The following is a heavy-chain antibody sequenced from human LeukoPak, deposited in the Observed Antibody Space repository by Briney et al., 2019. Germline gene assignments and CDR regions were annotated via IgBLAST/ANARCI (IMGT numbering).Heavy chain of an antibody. CDR1: GFTFSSYS. Sequence: GGSLRLSCAASGFTFSSYSMNWVRQAPGKGLEWVSSISSSSSYIYYADSVKGRFTIPRDNAKNSLYLQMNSLRAEDTAVYYCARGEQQLTHNAFDIWGQGTMVTVSS. D-gene: IGHD6-13*01. V-gene: IGHV3-21*01. CDR2: ISSSSSYI. CDR3: ARGEQQLTHNAFDI. J-gene: IGHJ3*02.